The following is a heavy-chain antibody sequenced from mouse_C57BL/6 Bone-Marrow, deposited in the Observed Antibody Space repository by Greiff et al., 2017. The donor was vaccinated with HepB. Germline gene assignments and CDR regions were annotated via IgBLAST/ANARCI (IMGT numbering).Heavy chain of an antibody. CDR1: GYTFTTYP. V-gene: IGHV1-47*01. Sequence: VKLVECGAELVKPGASVKMSCKASGYTFTTYPIEWMKQNHGKSLEWIGNFHPYNDDTKYNEKFKGKATLTVEKSSSTVYLELSRLTSDDSAVYYCARGGYYYGSSLYAMDYWGQGTSVTVSS. CDR3: ARGGYYYGSSLYAMDY. CDR2: FHPYNDDT. J-gene: IGHJ4*01. D-gene: IGHD1-1*01.